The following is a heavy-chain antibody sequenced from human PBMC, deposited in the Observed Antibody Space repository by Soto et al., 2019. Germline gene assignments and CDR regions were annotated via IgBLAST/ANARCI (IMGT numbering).Heavy chain of an antibody. CDR3: TREERFPRCRFDP. D-gene: IGHD3-10*01. CDR1: GGSFRNYY. J-gene: IGHJ5*02. Sequence: SETLSLTCGVYGGSFRNYYWIWVRQPPGKGLEWIGEVNHSGEATYNPSLQSRITISLDTSNNQFSLKMTSVTAADTAMYFCTREERFPRCRFDPWGQGTQVTVSS. V-gene: IGHV4-34*01. CDR2: VNHSGEA.